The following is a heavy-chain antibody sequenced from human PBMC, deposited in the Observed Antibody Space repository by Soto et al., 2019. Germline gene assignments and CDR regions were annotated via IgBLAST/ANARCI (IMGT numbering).Heavy chain of an antibody. D-gene: IGHD3-10*02. V-gene: IGHV3-33*01. Sequence: QVQLVESGGGVVQPGRSLRLSCATSGFIFSNYAMHWVRQAPGQGLEWVALIWSDGSYDNYAESVKGRFTISRDNSKNTLSVQMNSLRVEDTAVYFCARGTCPGSFLIEYWGQGTLVTVSS. CDR3: ARGTCPGSFLIEY. CDR2: IWSDGSYD. J-gene: IGHJ4*02. CDR1: GFIFSNYA.